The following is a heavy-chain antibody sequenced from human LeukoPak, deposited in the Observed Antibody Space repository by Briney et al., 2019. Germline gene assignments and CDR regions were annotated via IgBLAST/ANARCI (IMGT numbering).Heavy chain of an antibody. CDR1: GYTFTSYY. D-gene: IGHD1-1*01. CDR2: ITPSSGGT. V-gene: IGHV1-2*02. Sequence: ASVKVSCKASGYTFTSYYIHWVRQAPGQGLEWMGWITPSSGGTIYAQKFQGRVTMTRDMSISTAYMELSRLRSDDTAVYYCAKVASTTRRHDAFDIWGQGTLVTVSS. CDR3: AKVASTTRRHDAFDI. J-gene: IGHJ3*02.